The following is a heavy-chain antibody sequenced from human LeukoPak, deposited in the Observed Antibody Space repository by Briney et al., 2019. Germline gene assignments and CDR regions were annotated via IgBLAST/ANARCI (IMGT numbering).Heavy chain of an antibody. CDR1: GFTFSGCW. Sequence: GGSLRLSCAASGFTFSGCWMHWVRQAPGKGLVWVSRINSNGRTTNYADSVKGRFTISRDNAKNTLYLRMNSLRAEDTAVYYCVRSGFSSGELYWGQGALVTVSS. CDR2: INSNGRTT. D-gene: IGHD4-17*01. V-gene: IGHV3-74*01. J-gene: IGHJ4*02. CDR3: VRSGFSSGELY.